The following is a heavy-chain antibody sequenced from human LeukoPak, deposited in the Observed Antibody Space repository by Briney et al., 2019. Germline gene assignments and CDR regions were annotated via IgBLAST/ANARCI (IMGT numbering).Heavy chain of an antibody. Sequence: ASVKVSCKASGYTFTSYGISWVRQAPGQGLEWMGWISAYNGNTNYAQKLQGRVTMTPDTSTSTAYMELRRLRSDDTAVYYCARSGHIVVVTAPDAFDIWGQGTMVTVSS. D-gene: IGHD2-21*02. J-gene: IGHJ3*02. V-gene: IGHV1-18*01. CDR2: ISAYNGNT. CDR1: GYTFTSYG. CDR3: ARSGHIVVVTAPDAFDI.